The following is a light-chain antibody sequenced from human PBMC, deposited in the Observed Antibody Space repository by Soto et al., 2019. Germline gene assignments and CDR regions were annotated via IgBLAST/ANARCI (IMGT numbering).Light chain of an antibody. CDR1: SSDVGGYNY. V-gene: IGLV2-14*01. CDR2: EVS. J-gene: IGLJ1*01. CDR3: SSYTSSSTPFV. Sequence: QSVLTQAASVSGSPGQSITISCTGTSSDVGGYNYVSWYQQHPGKAPKLMIYEVSNRPSGVSNRFSGSKSGNTASLTISGLQAEDEADYYCSSYTSSSTPFVFGTGTKV.